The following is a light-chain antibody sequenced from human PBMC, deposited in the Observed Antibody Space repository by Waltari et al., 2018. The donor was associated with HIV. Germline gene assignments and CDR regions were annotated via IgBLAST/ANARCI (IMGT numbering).Light chain of an antibody. CDR2: WGT. V-gene: IGKV4-1*01. CDR1: RTILYTSNNQNY. J-gene: IGKJ4*01. CDR3: QQYFATPPT. Sequence: DIVMTQSPDSLAVSLGERATIKCKSSRTILYTSNNQNYLAWYQQKPGQPPKLLIYWGTNRQPGVPDRFSGSGSGTDFTLTISSLQAEDVAVYSCQQYFATPPTFGGGTKVEIK.